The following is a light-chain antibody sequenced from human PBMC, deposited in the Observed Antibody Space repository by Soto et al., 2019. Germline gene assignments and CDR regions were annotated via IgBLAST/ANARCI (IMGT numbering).Light chain of an antibody. V-gene: IGKV1-5*01. CDR1: QTIGRW. J-gene: IGKJ1*01. Sequence: DIQMTQSPSSLSASVGDRVTITCRASQTIGRWLAWYQQKPGRAPKVVIHDVSRLECGVPSRFSGGGSGTEFTLTITSLQPDDFATYYCQEYTTYSRTFGQGTKVEV. CDR2: DVS. CDR3: QEYTTYSRT.